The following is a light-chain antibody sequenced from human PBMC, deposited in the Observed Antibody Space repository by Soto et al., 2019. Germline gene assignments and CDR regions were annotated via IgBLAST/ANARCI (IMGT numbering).Light chain of an antibody. Sequence: QSVLTQPASVSGSPGQSITISCTGTSSDVGGYNYVSWYQQHPNKAPRLMIYDASNRPSGVSDRFSGSKSGDTASLTISGLQAEDEADYYCTSFTSRHTYVFGTGTKVTVL. J-gene: IGLJ1*01. CDR1: SSDVGGYNY. CDR3: TSFTSRHTYV. CDR2: DAS. V-gene: IGLV2-14*03.